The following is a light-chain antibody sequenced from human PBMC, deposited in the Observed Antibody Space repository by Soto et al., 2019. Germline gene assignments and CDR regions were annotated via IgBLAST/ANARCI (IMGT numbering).Light chain of an antibody. J-gene: IGKJ3*01. Sequence: EIVLTQSPGTLSLSPGERATLSCRASQSVSSSYLAWYQQKPGQAPRLLIYGASSRATGIPDRFSGSGSGTDFTLPLSRLEPEDFSVYYCQQYGSSLLFTFGPGTKVDIK. CDR3: QQYGSSLLFT. V-gene: IGKV3-20*01. CDR2: GAS. CDR1: QSVSSSY.